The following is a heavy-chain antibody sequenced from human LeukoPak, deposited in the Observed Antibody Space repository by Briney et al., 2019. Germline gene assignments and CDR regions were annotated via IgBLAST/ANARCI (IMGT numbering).Heavy chain of an antibody. CDR1: GFIFSSYW. Sequence: GGSLRLSCEASGFIFSSYWMSWVRQAPGKGLEWVANIKQDGSEKNYVDSVRGRFTISRDNAENSLYLQMNSLRDDDTAVYYCARVEPTKSDDCWGQGTLVTVSS. D-gene: IGHD1-14*01. V-gene: IGHV3-7*01. CDR2: IKQDGSEK. CDR3: ARVEPTKSDDC. J-gene: IGHJ4*02.